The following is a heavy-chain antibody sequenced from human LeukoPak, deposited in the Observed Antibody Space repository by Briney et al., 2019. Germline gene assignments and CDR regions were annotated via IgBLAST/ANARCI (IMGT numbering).Heavy chain of an antibody. CDR3: ARGLGSGPYLYYFDY. CDR1: GYSFPTYW. V-gene: IGHV5-51*01. D-gene: IGHD3-10*01. Sequence: PGESLKISCKGSGYSFPTYWIAWVRQMPGKGLEWMGIIYPGDSDTKYSPSFQGQVTISADKSIDTAYLQWSALQASDTALYFCARGLGSGPYLYYFDYSGQGTLVTESS. J-gene: IGHJ4*02. CDR2: IYPGDSDT.